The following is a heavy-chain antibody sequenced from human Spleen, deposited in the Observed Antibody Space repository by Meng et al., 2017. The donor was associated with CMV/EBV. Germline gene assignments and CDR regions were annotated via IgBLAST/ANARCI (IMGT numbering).Heavy chain of an antibody. D-gene: IGHD6-19*01. V-gene: IGHV1-2*02. CDR3: ARFRGVYSRGWIDY. Sequence: ASVKVSCKASGYSFTDFYKHWLRQAPGQGLQWMGWVSPNSGGTNYAQNFQGRVTLTRDTSINTAYMDLTRLTFDDTAIYYCARFRGVYSRGWIDYWGQGTLVTVSS. CDR1: GYSFTDFY. CDR2: VSPNSGGT. J-gene: IGHJ4*02.